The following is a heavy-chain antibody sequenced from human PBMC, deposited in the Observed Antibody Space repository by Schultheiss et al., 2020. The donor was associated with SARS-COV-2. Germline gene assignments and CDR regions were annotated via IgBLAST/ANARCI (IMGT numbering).Heavy chain of an antibody. J-gene: IGHJ4*02. D-gene: IGHD3-22*01. V-gene: IGHV1-2*02. CDR2: INPNSGGT. Sequence: ASVKVSCKASGYTFTGYYMHWVRQAPGQGLEWMGWINPNSGGTNYAQNFQGRVTMTRDTSISTAYMELSRLRSDDTAVYYCARDDSSGSSDYWGQGTLVTVTS. CDR3: ARDDSSGSSDY. CDR1: GYTFTGYY.